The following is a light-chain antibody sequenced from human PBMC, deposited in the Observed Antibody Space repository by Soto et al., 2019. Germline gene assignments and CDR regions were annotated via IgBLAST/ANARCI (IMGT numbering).Light chain of an antibody. CDR2: EVS. CDR1: GSDVGAYHY. V-gene: IGLV2-14*01. CDR3: ASFTSVDTWV. J-gene: IGLJ3*02. Sequence: QSALTQPASVSGSPGQSITISCTGTGSDVGAYHYVYWFQQRPGKAPKVMIYEVSNRPSGVSNRFSGSKSGNTASLTISGLRADDEADYYCASFTSVDTWVFGGGTQLTFL.